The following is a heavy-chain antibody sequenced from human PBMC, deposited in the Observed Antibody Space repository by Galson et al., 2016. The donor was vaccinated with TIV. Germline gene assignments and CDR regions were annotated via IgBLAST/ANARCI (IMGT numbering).Heavy chain of an antibody. CDR2: FNAGNGNT. CDR1: GYTFAIYA. Sequence: SVKVSCKASGYTFAIYAMHWVRQAPGQRLEWLGWFNAGNGNTKYSQKFQGRVTTTWDTSASTAYMELSSLRFEDTAVYYCARPPYCGGDCYKYDHWGQGTRVTVYS. CDR3: ARPPYCGGDCYKYDH. J-gene: IGHJ4*02. V-gene: IGHV1-3*01. D-gene: IGHD2-21*01.